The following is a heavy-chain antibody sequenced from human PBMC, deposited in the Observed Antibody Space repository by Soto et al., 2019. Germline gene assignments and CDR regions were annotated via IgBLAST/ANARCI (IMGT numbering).Heavy chain of an antibody. V-gene: IGHV4-34*01. CDR1: GGSFSGYY. CDR2: INHSGST. J-gene: IGHJ4*02. CDR3: ARGRHYYDSSGYPY. D-gene: IGHD3-22*01. Sequence: SLTCAVYGGSFSGYYWSWIRQPPGKGLEWIGEINHSGSTNYNPSLKSRVTISVDTSKNQFSLKLSSVTAADTAVYYCARGRHYYDSSGYPYWGQGTLVTVSS.